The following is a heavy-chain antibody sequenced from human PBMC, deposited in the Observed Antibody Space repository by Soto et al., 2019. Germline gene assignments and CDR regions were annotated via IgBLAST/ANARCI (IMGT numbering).Heavy chain of an antibody. CDR1: SDCISSSRHY. CDR2: IYYSGST. D-gene: IGHD3-10*01. CDR3: ARRYGSAFDI. J-gene: IGHJ3*02. Sequence: SETLSLTWPLSSDCISSSRHYWSWIRQPPGKGLEWIGYIYYSGSTNYNPSLKSRVTMSVDTSKNQFSLKLSSVTAADTAVYYCARRYGSAFDIWGQGTMVTVSS. V-gene: IGHV4-61*01.